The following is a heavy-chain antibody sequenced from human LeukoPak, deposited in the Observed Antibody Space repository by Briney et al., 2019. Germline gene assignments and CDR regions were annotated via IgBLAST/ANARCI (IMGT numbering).Heavy chain of an antibody. CDR3: ARCGYYDSSGYYPLYFDY. J-gene: IGHJ4*02. D-gene: IGHD3-22*01. CDR2: ISSSGSTI. V-gene: IGHV3-48*03. CDR1: GFTFSSYE. Sequence: PGGSLRLSCAASGFTFSSYEMNWVRQAPGKGLEWVSYISSSGSTIYYADSVKGRFTISRDNAKNSLYLPMNSLRAEDTAVYYCARCGYYDSSGYYPLYFDYWGQGTLVTVSS.